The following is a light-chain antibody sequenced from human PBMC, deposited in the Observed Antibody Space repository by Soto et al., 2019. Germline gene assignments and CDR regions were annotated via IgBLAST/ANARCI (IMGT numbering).Light chain of an antibody. J-gene: IGKJ1*01. Sequence: EIVLTQSPGTLSLSPGERATLSCMASQSVSIDLAWYQQKHGQAPRLLIYGASRRATGIPDRFIGSGYGTDFNLTISRLETEDFAVYYCQHYITSLTTFGQGTKVDIK. CDR2: GAS. CDR1: QSVSID. CDR3: QHYITSLTT. V-gene: IGKV3-20*01.